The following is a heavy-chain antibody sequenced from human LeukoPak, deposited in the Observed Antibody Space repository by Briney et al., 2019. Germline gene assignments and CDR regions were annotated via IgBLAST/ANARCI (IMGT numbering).Heavy chain of an antibody. CDR2: IYPGDSDT. CDR1: GYSFTSYW. D-gene: IGHD3-22*01. V-gene: IGHV5-51*01. CDR3: ARLGGIMRYYYGSSGPLLPPLDY. Sequence: GESLKISCKGSGYSFTSYWIGWVRQMPGKGLEWMGIIYPGDSDTRYSPSFQGQVTISADKSISTAYLQWSSLKASDTAMYYCARLGGIMRYYYGSSGPLLPPLDYWGQGTLVTVSS. J-gene: IGHJ4*02.